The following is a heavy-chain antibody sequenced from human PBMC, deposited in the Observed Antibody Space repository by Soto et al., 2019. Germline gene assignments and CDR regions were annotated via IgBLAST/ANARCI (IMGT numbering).Heavy chain of an antibody. J-gene: IGHJ4*02. Sequence: VQLVQSGGEVKKPGASVKVSCKASGYTFINHGISWVRQAPGQGLEWMGWISGHNGKTNYAQKFQGRVTMTTDTSTSTAFMELRSLRSDDTAVYYCARDSSPLAYFFDYWGQGTLVSVSS. CDR1: GYTFINHG. V-gene: IGHV1-18*04. CDR3: ARDSSPLAYFFDY. CDR2: ISGHNGKT.